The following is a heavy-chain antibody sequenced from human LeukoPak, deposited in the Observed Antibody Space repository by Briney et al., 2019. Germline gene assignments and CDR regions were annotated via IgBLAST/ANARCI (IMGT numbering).Heavy chain of an antibody. CDR2: INDRGST. CDR1: AGSFGGYY. CDR3: ARNSAYSSSSGVNA. D-gene: IGHD6-6*01. J-gene: IGHJ5*02. Sequence: PSETLSLTCAVYAGSFGGYYWSWIHQPPGKGLEWIGEINDRGSTNYNPSLKSRVTISVDMSKKQFSLELNSVTAADTAVYYCARNSAYSSSSGVNAWGQGTLVTVSS. V-gene: IGHV4-34*01.